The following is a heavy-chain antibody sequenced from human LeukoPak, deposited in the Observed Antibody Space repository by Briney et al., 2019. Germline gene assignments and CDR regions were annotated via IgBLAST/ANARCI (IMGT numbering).Heavy chain of an antibody. D-gene: IGHD5-24*01. J-gene: IGHJ4*02. CDR1: GYTFIGHY. CDR2: INPNSGGT. Sequence: ASVKVSCKTSGYTFIGHYIHWVRQAPGQGLEWMGWINPNSGGTNYAQKFQGRVTMTRDTSISTAYMELSRLRSDDTAVYYCARLDPITNFDYWGQGTLVTVSS. CDR3: ARLDPITNFDY. V-gene: IGHV1-2*02.